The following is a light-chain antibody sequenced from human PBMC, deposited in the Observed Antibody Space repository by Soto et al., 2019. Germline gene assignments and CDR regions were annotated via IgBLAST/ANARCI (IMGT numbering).Light chain of an antibody. CDR3: HHYNSYSEA. V-gene: IGKV1-5*03. J-gene: IGKJ1*01. Sequence: DIPMTQSPSTLSGPVGDRVTITCRASQTISSWLAWYQQKPGKAPKLLIYKASTLKSGVPSRFSGSGSGTEFTLTVSSLQPDDFATYYCHHYNSYSEAFGQGNKVE. CDR1: QTISSW. CDR2: KAS.